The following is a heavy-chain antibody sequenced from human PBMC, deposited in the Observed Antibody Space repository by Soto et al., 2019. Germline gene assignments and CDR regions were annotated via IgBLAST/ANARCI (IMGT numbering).Heavy chain of an antibody. J-gene: IGHJ5*02. V-gene: IGHV1-2*02. CDR1: GYTFTSYG. CDR2: INPNSGGT. CDR3: ARGDFDSSANYYAGWFDP. Sequence: QVQLVQSGAEVKKPGASVKVSCKASGYTFTSYGISWVRQAPGQGLEWMGWINPNSGGTKYAQKFQGRVTMTNDTSISTAYMELSRLGSDDTAVYYCARGDFDSSANYYAGWFDPWGQGTLVTVSS. D-gene: IGHD3-22*01.